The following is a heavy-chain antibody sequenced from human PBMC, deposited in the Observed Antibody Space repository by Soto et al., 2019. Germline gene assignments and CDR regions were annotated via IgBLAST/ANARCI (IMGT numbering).Heavy chain of an antibody. CDR1: GCTFSSYT. CDR2: IIPILGIA. J-gene: IGHJ4*02. CDR3: AGYDSSGYGGL. Sequence: SVKVSCTASGCTFSSYTISWVRQAPGQGLEWMGRIIPILGIANYAQKFQGRVTITADKSTSTAYMELSSLRSEDTAVYYCAGYDSSGYGGLWGQGTLVTVSS. D-gene: IGHD3-22*01. V-gene: IGHV1-69*02.